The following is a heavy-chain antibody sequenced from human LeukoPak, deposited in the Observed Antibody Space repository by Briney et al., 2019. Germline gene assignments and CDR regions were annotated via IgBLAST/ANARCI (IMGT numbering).Heavy chain of an antibody. Sequence: PGGSLRLSCAASGFTVSSNYMSWVRQAPGKGLEWVSVIYSGGSTYYADSVKGRFTISRDNAKNSLYLQMNSLRAEDTAVYYCARQNYYGSGTGWGLEYYYYMDVWGKGTTVTISS. CDR3: ARQNYYGSGTGWGLEYYYYMDV. J-gene: IGHJ6*03. CDR1: GFTVSSNY. CDR2: IYSGGST. D-gene: IGHD3-10*01. V-gene: IGHV3-66*04.